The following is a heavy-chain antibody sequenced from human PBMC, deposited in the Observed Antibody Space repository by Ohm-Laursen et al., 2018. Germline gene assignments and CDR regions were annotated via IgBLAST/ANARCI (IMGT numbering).Heavy chain of an antibody. Sequence: SETLSLTYAVSGGSLRNYYWSWIRQPPGKGLEWIGYIYYNGNPRYNPSLESRVTISVDPSKNQFSLKLNSVTAADTALYYCVLYSSFSVSWGQGTLVTVSS. CDR2: IYYNGNP. D-gene: IGHD6-6*01. CDR1: GGSLRNYY. V-gene: IGHV4-59*08. CDR3: VLYSSFSVS. J-gene: IGHJ5*02.